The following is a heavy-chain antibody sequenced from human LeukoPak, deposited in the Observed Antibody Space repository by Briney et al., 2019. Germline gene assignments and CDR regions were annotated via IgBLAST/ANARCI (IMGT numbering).Heavy chain of an antibody. J-gene: IGHJ6*03. CDR1: GFTFSSYG. CDR2: IWYDGSNK. Sequence: AGGSLRLSCAASGFTFSSYGMHWVRQAPGKGLEGVAVIWYDGSNKYYADSVKGRFTISRDNSKNTLYLQMNSLRAEDTAVYYCAKGGHQLLPVAYYYYMDVWGKGTTVTVSS. CDR3: AKGGHQLLPVAYYYYMDV. V-gene: IGHV3-33*06. D-gene: IGHD2-2*01.